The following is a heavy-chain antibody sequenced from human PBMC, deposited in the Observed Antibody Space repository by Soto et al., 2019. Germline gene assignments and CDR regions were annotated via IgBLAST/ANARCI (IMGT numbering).Heavy chain of an antibody. V-gene: IGHV4-59*08. J-gene: IGHJ3*02. CDR1: GGSISSYY. Sequence: SETLSLTCTVSGGSISSYYWSWIRQPPGKGLEWIGYIYYSGSTNYNPSLKSRVTISVDTSKNQFSLKLSSVTAADTAVYYCARHSSGQAGLAFDIWGQGTMVTVSS. CDR2: IYYSGST. CDR3: ARHSSGQAGLAFDI. D-gene: IGHD6-19*01.